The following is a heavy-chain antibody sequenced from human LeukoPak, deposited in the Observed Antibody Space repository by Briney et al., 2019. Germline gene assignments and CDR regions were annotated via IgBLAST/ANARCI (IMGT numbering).Heavy chain of an antibody. CDR1: GGSISSYY. J-gene: IGHJ3*02. CDR3: ARHHRYCSSTSCYRFSRDAFDI. Sequence: SETLSLTCTVSGGSISSYYWSWIRQPPGKGMEWIGYIYTSGSTNYNPSLKSRVTISVDTSKNQFSLKLSSVTAADTAVYYCARHHRYCSSTSCYRFSRDAFDIWGQGTMVTVSS. CDR2: IYTSGST. V-gene: IGHV4-4*09. D-gene: IGHD2-2*02.